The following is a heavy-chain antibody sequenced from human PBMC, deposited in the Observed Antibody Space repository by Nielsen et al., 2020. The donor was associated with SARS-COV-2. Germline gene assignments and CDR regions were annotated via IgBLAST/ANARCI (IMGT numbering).Heavy chain of an antibody. J-gene: IGHJ4*02. CDR2: ISYDGSNK. CDR1: GFTFSNYN. Sequence: GESLKISCAASGFTFSNYNMHWVRQAPGKGLEWVTVISYDGSNKYYADSLKGRVTISRDNSNNTLYLQMNSLRAEDTAVYYCARDSCTGGSCFDYWGQGTLVTVPQ. CDR3: ARDSCTGGSCFDY. D-gene: IGHD2-15*01. V-gene: IGHV3-30-3*01.